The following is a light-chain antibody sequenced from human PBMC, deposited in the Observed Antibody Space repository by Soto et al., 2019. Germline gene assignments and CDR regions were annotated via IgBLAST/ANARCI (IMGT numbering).Light chain of an antibody. Sequence: SYELTQPPSVSVAPGKTARITCGGNNIGSKSVHWYQQKPGQAPVLVIYYDNDRPSGIPERFSGSNSGNTATLTISRVEAGDEAEYYWQVWDSRSAHVVFGGGTKVTVL. CDR1: NIGSKS. V-gene: IGLV3-21*04. J-gene: IGLJ2*01. CDR3: QVWDSRSAHVV. CDR2: YDN.